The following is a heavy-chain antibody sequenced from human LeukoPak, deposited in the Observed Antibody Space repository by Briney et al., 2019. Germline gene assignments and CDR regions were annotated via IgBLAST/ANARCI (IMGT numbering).Heavy chain of an antibody. J-gene: IGHJ4*02. D-gene: IGHD1-26*01. Sequence: GGSLRLSCVASGFTFSIYPMHWVRQAPGKGLEWVAVISCDGSNKHHADSVNGRFTVSRDNSKTTLYLQMNSLRAEDTAVYYCARDRGSYFDYWGQGTLVTVSS. CDR1: GFTFSIYP. CDR3: ARDRGSYFDY. V-gene: IGHV3-30-3*01. CDR2: ISCDGSNK.